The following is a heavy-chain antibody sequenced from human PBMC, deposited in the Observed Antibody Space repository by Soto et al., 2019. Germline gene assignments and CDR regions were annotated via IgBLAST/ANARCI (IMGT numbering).Heavy chain of an antibody. D-gene: IGHD3-22*01. J-gene: IGHJ4*02. Sequence: PGGSLRLSCAASGFTFSSYSMNWVRQAPGKGLEWVSYISSSSSTIYYADSVKGRFTISRDNAKNSLYLQMNSLRDEDTAVYYCARSEKAPMIVVVTRPLDYWGQGTLVTVS. CDR1: GFTFSSYS. CDR3: ARSEKAPMIVVVTRPLDY. CDR2: ISSSSSTI. V-gene: IGHV3-48*02.